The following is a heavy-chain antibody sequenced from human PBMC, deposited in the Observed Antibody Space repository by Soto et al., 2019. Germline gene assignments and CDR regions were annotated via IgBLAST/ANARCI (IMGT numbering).Heavy chain of an antibody. D-gene: IGHD3-22*01. CDR3: ARDYYDSSGYHYWFDP. J-gene: IGHJ5*02. Sequence: SVKVSCKASGGTFSSYAISWVRQAPGQGLEWMGGIIPIFGTANYAQKFQGRVTITADESTSTAYMELSSLRSEDTAVYYCARDYYDSSGYHYWFDPWGQGTLVTVSS. CDR1: GGTFSSYA. CDR2: IIPIFGTA. V-gene: IGHV1-69*13.